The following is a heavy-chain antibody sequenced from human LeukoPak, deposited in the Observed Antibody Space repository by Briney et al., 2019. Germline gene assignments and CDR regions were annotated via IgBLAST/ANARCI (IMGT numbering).Heavy chain of an antibody. V-gene: IGHV3-11*04. J-gene: IGHJ4*02. CDR1: GFTFSDYY. CDR3: ANHLACGSTSCPPFDD. CDR2: ITSSGRSI. Sequence: GGSLRLSCAASGFTFSDYYMSWIRQAPGKGLEWLSYITSSGRSIYYADSVRGRFTISRDNAKNSLYLQMNSLRAEDTAVYYCANHLACGSTSCPPFDDWGQGTLVTVSS. D-gene: IGHD2-2*01.